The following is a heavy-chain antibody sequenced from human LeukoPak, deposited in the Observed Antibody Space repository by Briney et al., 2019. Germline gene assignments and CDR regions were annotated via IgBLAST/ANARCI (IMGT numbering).Heavy chain of an antibody. J-gene: IGHJ4*02. Sequence: GGSLRLSCAASGFTFDDYAMTWVRQAPGKGLEWVSGIYWNGGSTGYADSVKGRFTISRDNAKNSLYLQVNSLRAEDTAVYYCARDLYVIAAAGTDYWGQGTLVTVSS. CDR2: IYWNGGST. CDR1: GFTFDDYA. D-gene: IGHD6-13*01. CDR3: ARDLYVIAAAGTDY. V-gene: IGHV3-20*04.